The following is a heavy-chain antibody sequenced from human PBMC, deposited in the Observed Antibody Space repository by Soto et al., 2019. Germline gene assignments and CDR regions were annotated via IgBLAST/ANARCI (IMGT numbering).Heavy chain of an antibody. Sequence: EVQLVESGGGLVQPGRSLRLSCAASGFSFDEYAMHSVRQAPGKGLEWVSGVSWNSGTMGYGDSVRGRFAISRDNAKNSLYLQMNSLTTEDTALYYCAKGFCSSTRCLTYSYMDVWGKGTTVTVSS. D-gene: IGHD2-2*01. J-gene: IGHJ6*03. CDR2: VSWNSGTM. CDR3: AKGFCSSTRCLTYSYMDV. V-gene: IGHV3-9*01. CDR1: GFSFDEYA.